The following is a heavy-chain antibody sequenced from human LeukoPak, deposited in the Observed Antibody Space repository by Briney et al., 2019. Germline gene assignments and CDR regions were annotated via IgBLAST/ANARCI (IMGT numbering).Heavy chain of an antibody. V-gene: IGHV3-74*01. D-gene: IGHD2-15*01. CDR2: ISTDGYTT. J-gene: IGHJ4*02. CDR1: GLAFSAYK. Sequence: GGSLRLSCAASGLAFSAYKMHWVRQAPRKGLVWVSRISTDGYTTDYADFVQGRFTAPRDNTKNTWSLEMNSLRAEDTAVYYCVVGGSPGYWGQGTLVTVSS. CDR3: VVGGSPGY.